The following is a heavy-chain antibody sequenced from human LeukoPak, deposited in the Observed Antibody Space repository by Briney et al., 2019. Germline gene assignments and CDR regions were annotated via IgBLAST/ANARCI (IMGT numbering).Heavy chain of an antibody. V-gene: IGHV3-64*01. CDR1: GFTFSSYA. D-gene: IGHD4-17*01. CDR3: ARDRYGDYYYYYYMDV. J-gene: IGHJ6*03. Sequence: PGGSLRLSCAASGFTFSSYAMHWVRQAPGKGLEYVSAISSNGGSTYYANSVKGRFTISRDNSKNTLYLQMGSLRAEDMAVYYCARDRYGDYYYYYYMDVWGKGTTVTVSS. CDR2: ISSNGGST.